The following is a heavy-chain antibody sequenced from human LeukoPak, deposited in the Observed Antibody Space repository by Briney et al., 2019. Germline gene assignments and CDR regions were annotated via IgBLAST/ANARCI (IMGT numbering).Heavy chain of an antibody. CDR3: ARGGGLDV. Sequence: GGSLRLSCAASGFTFSSYWKNWARQAPGEGLEWVASINHNGNVNYYVDSVKGRFTISRDNAKNSLYLQMSNLRAEDTAVYFCARGGGLDVWGQGATVTVSS. V-gene: IGHV3-7*03. CDR1: GFTFSSYW. J-gene: IGHJ6*02. CDR2: INHNGNVN. D-gene: IGHD3-16*01.